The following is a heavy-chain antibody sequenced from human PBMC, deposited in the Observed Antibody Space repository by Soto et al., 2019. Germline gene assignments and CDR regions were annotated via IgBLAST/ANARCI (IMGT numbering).Heavy chain of an antibody. D-gene: IGHD3-22*01. Sequence: ASVKVSCKASGYTFTRYGISWVRQAPGQRLEWMGWINGDNGDTKYSQKFQGRVTITRDTSASTAYMELSSLRSEDTAVYYCARGSGYYYWDDYWGQGTPVTVSS. V-gene: IGHV1-3*01. CDR2: INGDNGDT. CDR1: GYTFTRYG. CDR3: ARGSGYYYWDDY. J-gene: IGHJ4*02.